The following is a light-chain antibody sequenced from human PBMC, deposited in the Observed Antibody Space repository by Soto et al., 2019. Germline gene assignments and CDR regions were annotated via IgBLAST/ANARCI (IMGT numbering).Light chain of an antibody. CDR2: AAS. CDR3: QQSYITPLT. CDR1: QSISSY. J-gene: IGKJ4*01. V-gene: IGKV1-39*01. Sequence: DIQMTQSPSSLSASVGDRVTITCRASQSISSYLNWYQQKPGKAPKLLIYAASSLQSWVPSRFSGSGSGTDFTLTISSLQPEDFATYYCQQSYITPLTFCGGTKVEIK.